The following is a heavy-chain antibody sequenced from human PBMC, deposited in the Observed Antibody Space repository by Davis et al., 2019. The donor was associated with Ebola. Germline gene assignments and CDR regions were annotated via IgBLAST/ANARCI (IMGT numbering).Heavy chain of an antibody. D-gene: IGHD2-15*01. CDR1: GGSISRYY. Sequence: PSETLSLTCTASGGSISRYYWSWIRQPPGKGLEWIGYIYYSGSTNYTPSLKSRVTISIDTSNSPFALRLTSVNAADTAVYYCASVDEADHEFANWGQGTLVTVSS. V-gene: IGHV4-59*01. CDR2: IYYSGST. CDR3: ASVDEADHEFAN. J-gene: IGHJ4*02.